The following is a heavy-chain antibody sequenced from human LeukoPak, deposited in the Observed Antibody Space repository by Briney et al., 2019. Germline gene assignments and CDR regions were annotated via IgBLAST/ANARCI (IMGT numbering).Heavy chain of an antibody. V-gene: IGHV3-21*01. CDR2: ISSSSSYI. CDR3: AREYTAVAGTYFDY. J-gene: IGHJ4*02. CDR1: GLTFSSYS. Sequence: GGSLRLSCAASGLTFSSYSMNWVRQAPGKGLEWVSSISSSSSYIYYAESVKGRFTFSRDNAKNSLYLQMNSLRAEDTAVYYCAREYTAVAGTYFDYWGQGTLVTVST. D-gene: IGHD6-19*01.